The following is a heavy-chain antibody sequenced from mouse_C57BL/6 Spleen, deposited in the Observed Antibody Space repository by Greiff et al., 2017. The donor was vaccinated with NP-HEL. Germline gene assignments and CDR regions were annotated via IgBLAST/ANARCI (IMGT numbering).Heavy chain of an antibody. CDR1: GYTFTSYW. CDR2: IDPSDSYT. J-gene: IGHJ2*01. V-gene: IGHV1-50*01. CDR3: ASGITTVVATSHFDY. D-gene: IGHD1-1*01. Sequence: QVQLQQPGAELVKPGASVKLSCKASGYTFTSYWMQWVKQRPGQGLEWIGEIDPSDSYTNYNQKFKGKATLTVDTSSSTAYMQLSSLTSEDSAVYYGASGITTVVATSHFDYWGQGTTLTVSS.